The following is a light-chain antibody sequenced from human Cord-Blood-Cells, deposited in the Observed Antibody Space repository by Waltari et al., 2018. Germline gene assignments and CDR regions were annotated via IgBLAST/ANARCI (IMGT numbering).Light chain of an antibody. Sequence: DIVMTQSPDCLAVSLGERATINCKSSQSVLYSSNNKNYLAWYKQKPGQPPELLIYWASTRESGVPDRFSGSGSGTDFTLTISSLQAEDVAVYYCQQYYSTPFTFGPGTKVYIK. J-gene: IGKJ3*01. V-gene: IGKV4-1*01. CDR2: WAS. CDR1: QSVLYSSNNKNY. CDR3: QQYYSTPFT.